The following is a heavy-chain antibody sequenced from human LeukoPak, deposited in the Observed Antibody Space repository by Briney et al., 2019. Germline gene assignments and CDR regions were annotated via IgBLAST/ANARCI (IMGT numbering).Heavy chain of an antibody. Sequence: KPSETLSLTSAVHGGSFSGYYWSWVPHPPGKGVEWIGEINHSGSTNYNPSLKSRVTISVDTSKNQFSLKLSSVTAADTAVYYCARVTTLGHPDYWGQGTLVTVSS. CDR2: INHSGST. V-gene: IGHV4-34*01. CDR3: ARVTTLGHPDY. J-gene: IGHJ4*02. CDR1: GGSFSGYY. D-gene: IGHD2/OR15-2a*01.